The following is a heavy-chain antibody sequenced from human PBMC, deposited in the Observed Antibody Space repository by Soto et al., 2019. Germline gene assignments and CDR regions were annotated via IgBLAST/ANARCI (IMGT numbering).Heavy chain of an antibody. J-gene: IGHJ4*02. V-gene: IGHV3-7*03. CDR2: IKQDGSEK. CDR3: ARTGYSSSWTIDY. Sequence: GGSLRLSCAASGFTFSSCWMSWGRQAPGKGLEWVANIKQDGSEKYYVDSVKGRFTISRDNAKNSLYLQMNSLRAEDTAVYYCARTGYSSSWTIDYWGQGTLVTVSS. CDR1: GFTFSSCW. D-gene: IGHD6-13*01.